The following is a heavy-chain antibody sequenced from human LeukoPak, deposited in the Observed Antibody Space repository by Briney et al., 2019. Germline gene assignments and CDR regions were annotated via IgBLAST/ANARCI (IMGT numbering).Heavy chain of an antibody. CDR1: GGSISSSHYY. CDR2: ITWNSDTI. Sequence: LSLTCTVSGGSISSSHYYWGWIRQPPGKGLEWVSGITWNSDTIGYADSVKGRFTISRDNAKNSLYLQMNSLRAEDTALYYCAKDHLAVAGTAMRFEYWGQGTLVTVSS. D-gene: IGHD6-19*01. V-gene: IGHV3-9*01. CDR3: AKDHLAVAGTAMRFEY. J-gene: IGHJ4*02.